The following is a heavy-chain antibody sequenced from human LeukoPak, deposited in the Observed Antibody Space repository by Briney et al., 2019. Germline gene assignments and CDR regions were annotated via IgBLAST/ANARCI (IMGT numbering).Heavy chain of an antibody. CDR2: IYYSGST. V-gene: IGHV4-30-4*01. D-gene: IGHD3-22*01. CDR1: GGSISSGDYY. J-gene: IGHJ4*02. CDR3: ASYSYYYDSSGYFDY. Sequence: SQTLSLTCTVSGGSISSGDYYWSWIRQPPGKGLEWIGYIYYSGSTYYNPSLKSRVTISVDTSKNQFSLKLSSVTAADTAVYYCASYSYYYDSSGYFDYWGQGTLVTVSS.